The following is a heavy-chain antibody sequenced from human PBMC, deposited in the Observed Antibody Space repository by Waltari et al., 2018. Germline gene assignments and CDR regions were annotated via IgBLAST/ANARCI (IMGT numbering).Heavy chain of an antibody. J-gene: IGHJ5*02. D-gene: IGHD6-13*01. V-gene: IGHV4-38-2*01. Sequence: QVQLQESGPGLVKPSETLSLTCAVPGYSISSGYDWGWIRQPPGKGLEWIGSSYHSGSTYYNPSLKSRVTISVDTSKNQFSLKLSSVTAADTAVYYCARIAAAVLKAFGPWGQGTLVTVSS. CDR2: SYHSGST. CDR1: GYSISSGYD. CDR3: ARIAAAVLKAFGP.